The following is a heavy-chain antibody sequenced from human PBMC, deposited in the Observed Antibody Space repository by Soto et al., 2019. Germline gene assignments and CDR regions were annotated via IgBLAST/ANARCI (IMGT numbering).Heavy chain of an antibody. D-gene: IGHD4-4*01. CDR1: GASISSGSYY. J-gene: IGHJ4*02. V-gene: IGHV4-31*03. Sequence: QVQLQESGPGLVKPSQTLSLTCTVSGASISSGSYYWSWLRQLPRKGLEWIGYISNRGSTYYNPSHKSRVTISVDTSKNQFSLRVSSVTAEDTAVYYCARAVYSNHVYWGQGTLVTVSS. CDR2: ISNRGST. CDR3: ARAVYSNHVY.